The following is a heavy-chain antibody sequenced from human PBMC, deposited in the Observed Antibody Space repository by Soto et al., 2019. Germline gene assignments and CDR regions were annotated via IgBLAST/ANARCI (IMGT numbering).Heavy chain of an antibody. CDR2: ISYDGSNK. CDR3: AKVLGWLVIWDYFDY. CDR1: GFTFSSYG. Sequence: QVQPVESGGGVVQPGRSLRLSCAASGFTFSSYGMHWVRQAPGKGLEWVAVISYDGSNKYYADSVKGRFTISRDNSKNTLYLQMNSLRAEDTAVYYCAKVLGWLVIWDYFDYWGQGTLVTVSS. J-gene: IGHJ4*02. V-gene: IGHV3-30*18. D-gene: IGHD6-19*01.